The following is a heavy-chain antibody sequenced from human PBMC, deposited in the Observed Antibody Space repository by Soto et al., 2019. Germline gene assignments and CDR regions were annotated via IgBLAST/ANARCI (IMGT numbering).Heavy chain of an antibody. CDR2: ISAFNGNT. D-gene: IGHD4-17*01. Sequence: ASVKVSCKASGYTFTSYGISWVRQAPGQGLEWMGWISAFNGNTNYAQKLQGRVTMTTDTSTSTAYMELRSLRSDDTAVYYCARAGYVWYGDLHGYWGQGTLVTVSS. V-gene: IGHV1-18*01. CDR1: GYTFTSYG. CDR3: ARAGYVWYGDLHGY. J-gene: IGHJ4*02.